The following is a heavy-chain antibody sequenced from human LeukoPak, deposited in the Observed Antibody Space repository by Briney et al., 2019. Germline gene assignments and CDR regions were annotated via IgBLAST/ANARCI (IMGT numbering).Heavy chain of an antibody. Sequence: GGSLRLSCAASGFTFSSYWMSWVRQAPGKGLEWVANIKQDGSEKYYVDSVKGRFTISRDNAKNSLYLQMNSLRAEDTAVYYCARDRSYYDSSGEHWGQGTLVTVSS. D-gene: IGHD3-22*01. J-gene: IGHJ1*01. CDR2: IKQDGSEK. CDR3: ARDRSYYDSSGEH. V-gene: IGHV3-7*03. CDR1: GFTFSSYW.